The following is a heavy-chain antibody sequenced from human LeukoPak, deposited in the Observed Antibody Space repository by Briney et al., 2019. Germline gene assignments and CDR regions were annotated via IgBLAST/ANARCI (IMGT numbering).Heavy chain of an antibody. D-gene: IGHD1-7*01. CDR1: GFTFSSSV. V-gene: IGHV3-30*03. J-gene: IGHJ4*02. CDR3: ARETGNYYFDF. CDR2: ISYDGRDK. Sequence: PGGSLRLSCAASGFTFSSSVMHWVRQAPGKGLEWVAAISYDGRDKYFADSVKGRFTISRDNSKNTVDPQVNGLRAEDTAVYYCARETGNYYFDFWGQGTLVTVSS.